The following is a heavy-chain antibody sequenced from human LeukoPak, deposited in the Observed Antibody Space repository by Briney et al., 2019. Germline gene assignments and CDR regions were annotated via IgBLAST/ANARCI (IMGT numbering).Heavy chain of an antibody. D-gene: IGHD1-26*01. CDR3: AKDRELLFTFPSLYRAKPYYFDY. V-gene: IGHV3-30*18. CDR1: GFTFSSYG. Sequence: GGSLRLSCAASGFTFSSYGMHWVRQAPGKGLEWVAVISYDGSNKYYADSVKGRFTISRDNSKNTLYLQMNSLRAEDTAVYYCAKDRELLFTFPSLYRAKPYYFDYWGQGTLVTVSS. J-gene: IGHJ4*02. CDR2: ISYDGSNK.